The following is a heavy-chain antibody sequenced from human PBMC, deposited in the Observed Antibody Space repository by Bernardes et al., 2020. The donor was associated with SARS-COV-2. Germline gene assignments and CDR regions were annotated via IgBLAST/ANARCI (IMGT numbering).Heavy chain of an antibody. Sequence: TLSLPFTVSGGSISSHYWNWIRQPPGKGLEWIGYIYYSGSTHYHPSLKSRVTISVDTSKNQFSLKLSSVTAADTAVYYCARFPRRWLQLRADWYCDLWGSGTLVTVSS. CDR1: GGSISSHY. D-gene: IGHD5-12*01. CDR3: ARFPRRWLQLRADWYCDL. V-gene: IGHV4-59*11. J-gene: IGHJ2*01. CDR2: IYYSGST.